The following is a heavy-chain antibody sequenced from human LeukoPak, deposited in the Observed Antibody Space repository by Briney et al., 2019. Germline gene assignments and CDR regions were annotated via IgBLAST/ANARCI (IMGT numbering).Heavy chain of an antibody. CDR3: VRKVTEGDYYYIDG. J-gene: IGHJ6*03. Sequence: ASVKVSCKASGYTFTSYDINWVRQATGQGLEWMGWMNRNSGNTGYAQTFQGRVTITRNNSISTAYMNLSSQRSKDTAVYFCVRKVTEGDYYYIDGWVKGTTVTVSS. CDR2: MNRNSGNT. V-gene: IGHV1-8*03. D-gene: IGHD4-11*01. CDR1: GYTFTSYD.